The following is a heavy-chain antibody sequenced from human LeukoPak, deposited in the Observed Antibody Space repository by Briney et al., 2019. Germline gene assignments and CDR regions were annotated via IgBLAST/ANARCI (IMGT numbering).Heavy chain of an antibody. V-gene: IGHV4-39*01. CDR2: IYYSGST. CDR1: GGSISSSSYY. D-gene: IGHD4-17*01. J-gene: IGHJ4*02. Sequence: SETLSLTCTVSGGSISSSSYYWSWIRQPPGKGLEWIGSIYYSGSTYYNPSLKSRATISVDTSKNQFSLKLSSVTAADTAVYYCARHTARDPYFDYWGQGTLVTVSS. CDR3: ARHTARDPYFDY.